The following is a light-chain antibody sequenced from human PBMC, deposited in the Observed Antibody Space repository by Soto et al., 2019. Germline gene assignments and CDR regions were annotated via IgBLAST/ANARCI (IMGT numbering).Light chain of an antibody. J-gene: IGKJ1*01. Sequence: EIVLTQSPGTLSLSPGEIATLSCRASQSVSNTYLALYQQKPGQAPRLLIYGASSRATGIPDRFSGSGSGTDFTLTISRLEPEDFAVYYGQHYGSSSQCAVGQGTKVEIK. CDR1: QSVSNTY. V-gene: IGKV3-20*01. CDR2: GAS. CDR3: QHYGSSSQCA.